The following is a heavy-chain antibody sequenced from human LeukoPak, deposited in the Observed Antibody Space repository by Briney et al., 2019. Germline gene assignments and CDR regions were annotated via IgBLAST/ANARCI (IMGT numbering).Heavy chain of an antibody. D-gene: IGHD1-26*01. Sequence: ETLSLTCAVSGYSISSVYFWGWLRRPPGKGLEWVSYISSSSSTIYYVDSVKGRFTISRDNAKNSLYLQMNSLRAEDTAVYYCARHISGSSISALRYWGQGTLVTVSS. CDR1: GYSISSVY. CDR3: ARHISGSSISALRY. V-gene: IGHV3-48*01. J-gene: IGHJ4*02. CDR2: ISSSSSTI.